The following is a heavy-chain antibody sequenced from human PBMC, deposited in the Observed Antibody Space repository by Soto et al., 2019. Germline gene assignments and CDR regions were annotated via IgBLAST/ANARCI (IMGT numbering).Heavy chain of an antibody. CDR3: AREGLLWFGELLRIYYYYMDV. Sequence: ASVKVSCKASGYTFTSYYMHWVRQAPGQGLEWMGIINPSGGSTSYAQKFQGRVTMTRDTSTSTVYMELSSLRSEDTAVYYCAREGLLWFGELLRIYYYYMDVWGKGTTVPSP. CDR2: INPSGGST. J-gene: IGHJ6*03. D-gene: IGHD3-10*01. CDR1: GYTFTSYY. V-gene: IGHV1-46*03.